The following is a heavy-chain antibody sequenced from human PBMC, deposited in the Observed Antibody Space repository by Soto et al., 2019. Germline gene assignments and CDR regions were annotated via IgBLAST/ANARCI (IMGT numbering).Heavy chain of an antibody. CDR3: ARVGDYYGMDV. J-gene: IGHJ6*02. Sequence: QVQLGQSGAEVKKPGSSVKVSCKASGGTFSSYTISWVRPAPGQGLEWMGRIIPILGIANYAQKFQGRVTIAADTSTSTVYMELSSLRFEDTAVYYCARVGDYYGMDVWGQGTTVTVSS. CDR2: IIPILGIA. CDR1: GGTFSSYT. V-gene: IGHV1-69*02.